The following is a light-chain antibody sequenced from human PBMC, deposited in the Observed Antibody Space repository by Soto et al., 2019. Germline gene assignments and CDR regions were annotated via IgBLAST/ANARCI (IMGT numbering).Light chain of an antibody. V-gene: IGLV2-14*01. CDR1: STDVGRYNY. Sequence: QSVLTQPASVSGSLGQSITISCTGTSTDVGRYNYVSWYQQHPGKAPKLMIYDVSSRPSGVSNRFSGSKSGDTASLIISGLQAEDEADYYCLSFTTSDTYVFGTGTKVTV. CDR3: LSFTTSDTYV. CDR2: DVS. J-gene: IGLJ1*01.